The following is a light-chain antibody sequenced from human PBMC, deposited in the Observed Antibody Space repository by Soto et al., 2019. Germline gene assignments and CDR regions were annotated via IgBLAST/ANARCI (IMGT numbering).Light chain of an antibody. Sequence: DIVMTQSPDSLAVYLGERATINCKSSQSVLYSSNNKNYLAWYQQKPGQPPKLLIYWASTRESGVPDRFSGSGSGTDFTLTISSLQAEDVAVYYCRQYYSTPQTFGQGTKVDSK. CDR2: WAS. J-gene: IGKJ1*01. V-gene: IGKV4-1*01. CDR3: RQYYSTPQT. CDR1: QSVLYSSNNKNY.